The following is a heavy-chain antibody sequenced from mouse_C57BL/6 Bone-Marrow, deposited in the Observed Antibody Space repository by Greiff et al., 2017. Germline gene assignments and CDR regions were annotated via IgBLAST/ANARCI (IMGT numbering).Heavy chain of an antibody. J-gene: IGHJ3*01. Sequence: EVQGVESGPELVKPGASVKIPCKASGYTFTDYNMDWVKQSHGKSLEWIGDINPNSGGTIYNQKFKGKATLTVDKSASTAYMELRSLTSEDTAVYYCARSRLRLGFAYWGQGTLVTVSA. D-gene: IGHD3-2*02. V-gene: IGHV1-18*01. CDR1: GYTFTDYN. CDR2: INPNSGGT. CDR3: ARSRLRLGFAY.